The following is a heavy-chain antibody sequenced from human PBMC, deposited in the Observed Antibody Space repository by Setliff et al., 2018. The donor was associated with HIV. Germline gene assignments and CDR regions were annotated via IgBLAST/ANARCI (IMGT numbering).Heavy chain of an antibody. Sequence: SETLSLTCNISGASMSSYYWSWVRQSAGQELEWIGRIYANGKANYNPSLKSRVTMSVGKSKSQFSLRLRSVTAADTAVYYCVRERRWLQEYYYYMDVWGNGTTVTVS. J-gene: IGHJ6*04. V-gene: IGHV4-4*07. CDR3: VRERRWLQEYYYYMDV. CDR2: IYANGKA. D-gene: IGHD3-16*01. CDR1: GASMSSYY.